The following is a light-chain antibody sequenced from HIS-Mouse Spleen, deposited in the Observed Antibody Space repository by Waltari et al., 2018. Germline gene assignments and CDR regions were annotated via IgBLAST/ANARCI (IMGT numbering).Light chain of an antibody. V-gene: IGLV2-14*01. Sequence: QSALTQPASVSGSPGQSITISCTGTSSYVGGYTYVSWYQQHPGKAPKLMIYEVSKRPSGVSNRFSGSKSGNTASLTISGLQAEDEADYYCSSYTSSSTLVVFGGGTKLTVL. CDR3: SSYTSSSTLVV. J-gene: IGLJ2*01. CDR2: EVS. CDR1: SSYVGGYTY.